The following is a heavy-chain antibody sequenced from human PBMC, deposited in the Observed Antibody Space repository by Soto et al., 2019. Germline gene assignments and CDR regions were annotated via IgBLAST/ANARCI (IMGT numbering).Heavy chain of an antibody. V-gene: IGHV1-69*06. CDR1: GGTFSSYA. J-gene: IGHJ5*02. CDR2: IIPIFGTA. CDR3: ARGPQTYYYGSSGVGTDWFDP. D-gene: IGHD3-22*01. Sequence: QVQLVQSGAEVKKPGSSVKVSCKASGGTFSSYAISWVRQAPGQGLEWMGGIIPIFGTANYAQKFQGRVTITADKSTSTAYMELSSLRSEDTAVYYCARGPQTYYYGSSGVGTDWFDPWGQGTLVTVSS.